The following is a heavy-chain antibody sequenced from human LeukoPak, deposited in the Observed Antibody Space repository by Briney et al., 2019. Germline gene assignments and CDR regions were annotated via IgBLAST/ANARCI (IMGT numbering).Heavy chain of an antibody. CDR3: ARDGARRWPLLSSEWGFDY. J-gene: IGHJ4*02. D-gene: IGHD5-24*01. CDR2: ISSSSSYI. Sequence: GGSLRLSCAASGFTFSFYSMNWVRQAPGKGLEWVSSISSSSSYIYYADSVKGRFTISRDNAKNSLYLQMNSLRAEDTAVYYCARDGARRWPLLSSEWGFDYWGQGTLVTVSS. CDR1: GFTFSFYS. V-gene: IGHV3-21*01.